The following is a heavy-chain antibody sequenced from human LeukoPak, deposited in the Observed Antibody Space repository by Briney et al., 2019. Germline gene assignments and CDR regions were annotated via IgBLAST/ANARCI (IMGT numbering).Heavy chain of an antibody. D-gene: IGHD6-19*01. Sequence: PGRSLRLSCAASGFTFSSYAMHWVRQAPGKGLEWVAVISYDGSNTYYPDSVKGRFTISRDNSKNTLYLQMNSLRVEDTAVYYCARAISSALHNFDYWGQGTLVTVSS. J-gene: IGHJ4*02. V-gene: IGHV3-30*04. CDR3: ARAISSALHNFDY. CDR1: GFTFSSYA. CDR2: ISYDGSNT.